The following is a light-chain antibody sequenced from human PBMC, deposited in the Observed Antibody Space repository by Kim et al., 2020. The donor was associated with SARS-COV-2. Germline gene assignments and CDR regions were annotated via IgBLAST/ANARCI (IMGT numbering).Light chain of an antibody. Sequence: VTISCTGSSSNIGAGYDVHWYQQLPGTAPKLLIYDNNNRPSGVPDRFSGSKSGTSASLAITGLQAEDEADYYCQSYDRSLSVYWVFGGGTKVTVL. CDR2: DNN. V-gene: IGLV1-40*01. J-gene: IGLJ3*02. CDR3: QSYDRSLSVYWV. CDR1: SSNIGAGYD.